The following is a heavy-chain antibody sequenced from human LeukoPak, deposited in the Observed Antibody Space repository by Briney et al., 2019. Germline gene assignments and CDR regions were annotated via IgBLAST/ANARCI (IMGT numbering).Heavy chain of an antibody. V-gene: IGHV4-59*11. D-gene: IGHD2-2*01. CDR2: IYYSGSA. CDR1: GCSLSSHY. J-gene: IGHJ4*02. Sequence: SETLSLTCTVSGCSLSSHYWSWIRQPPGKGLEWIGYIYYSGSANYNPSLKSRVTISVDTSKNQFSLKLTSVTAADTAVYYCARGSTGPFDYWGQGTLVTVSS. CDR3: ARGSTGPFDY.